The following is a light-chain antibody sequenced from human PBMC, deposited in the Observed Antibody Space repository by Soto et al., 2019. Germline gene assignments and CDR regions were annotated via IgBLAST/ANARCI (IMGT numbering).Light chain of an antibody. CDR1: QSVLYSSNNKNY. J-gene: IGKJ1*01. CDR2: WAS. CDR3: QQYYSAPWT. V-gene: IGKV4-1*01. Sequence: DIVMTQSPDSLAVSLGERATINCKSSQSVLYSSNNKNYLAWYQQKTGQPPKLLIYWASTRKSGAPDRFSGSASGTDFTLTISSLQAEDVAVYYCQQYYSAPWTFGQGTKVEIK.